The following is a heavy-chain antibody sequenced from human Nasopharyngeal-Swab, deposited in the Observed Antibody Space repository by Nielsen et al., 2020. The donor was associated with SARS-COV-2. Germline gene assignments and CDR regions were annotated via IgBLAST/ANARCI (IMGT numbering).Heavy chain of an antibody. J-gene: IGHJ3*02. D-gene: IGHD3-22*01. CDR3: ARARITMIVVVDAFDI. V-gene: IGHV4-31*03. CDR2: IYYSGST. Sequence: SETLSLTCTVSGGSISSGGYYWSWIRQHTGKGLEWIGYIYYSGSTYYNPSLKSRVTISVDTSKNQFSLKLSSVTAADTAVYYCARARITMIVVVDAFDIWGQGTMVTVSS. CDR1: GGSISSGGYY.